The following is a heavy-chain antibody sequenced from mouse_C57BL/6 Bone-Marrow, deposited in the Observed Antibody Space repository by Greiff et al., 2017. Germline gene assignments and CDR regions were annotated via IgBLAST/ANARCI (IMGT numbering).Heavy chain of an antibody. Sequence: EVHLVESGGDLVKPGGSLKLSCAASGFTFSSYGMSWVRQTPDKRLEWVATISNGGSYTYYPDSVKGRFTISRDNAKNTLYLQMSSLKSEDTAMYYCARPGDPYYFDYWGQGTTLTVSS. CDR1: GFTFSSYG. V-gene: IGHV5-6*01. CDR3: ARPGDPYYFDY. CDR2: ISNGGSYT. J-gene: IGHJ2*01.